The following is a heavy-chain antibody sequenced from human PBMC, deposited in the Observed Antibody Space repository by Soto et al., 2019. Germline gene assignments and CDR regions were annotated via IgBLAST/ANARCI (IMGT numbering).Heavy chain of an antibody. CDR1: GDSISSGDYY. D-gene: IGHD3-10*01. Sequence: QVQLQESRAGLVKPSQTLSLTCTVSGDSISSGDYYWSWIRQPPGKGLEWIGYIYYSGSTYYNPSLKSRVTISVDTSKNQFSLKLNSVTAADTAVYYCARAPIGWFWDLAQAYGMDDWGQGTTVTVSS. V-gene: IGHV4-30-4*01. CDR3: ARAPIGWFWDLAQAYGMDD. J-gene: IGHJ6*02. CDR2: IYYSGST.